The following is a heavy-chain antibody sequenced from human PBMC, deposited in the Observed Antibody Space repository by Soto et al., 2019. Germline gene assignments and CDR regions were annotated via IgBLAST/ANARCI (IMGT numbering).Heavy chain of an antibody. Sequence: ASVKVSCKASGYTFTSYAMHWVRQAPGQRLEWMGWINAGNGNTKYSQKFQGRVTITRDTSASTAYMELSSLRSEDTAVYYCARDNWNYVNRLSHTYYYYYYMDVWGKGTTVTISS. CDR2: INAGNGNT. J-gene: IGHJ6*03. V-gene: IGHV1-3*01. CDR3: ARDNWNYVNRLSHTYYYYYYMDV. CDR1: GYTFTSYA. D-gene: IGHD1-7*01.